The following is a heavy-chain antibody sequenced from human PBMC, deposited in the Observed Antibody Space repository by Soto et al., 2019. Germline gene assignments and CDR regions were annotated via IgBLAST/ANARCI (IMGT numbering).Heavy chain of an antibody. CDR1: GFSVSGNY. V-gene: IGHV3-53*01. CDR3: AGSTNYYLYYFDY. J-gene: IGHJ4*02. D-gene: IGHD3-22*01. CDR2: IHSGGDT. Sequence: GVSLRLSCAASGFSVSGNYMSWVRQAPGKGPEWISVIHSGGDTNYADSVKGRFTISRDKSKNTLYLQMSSLRAEDTAVYYCAGSTNYYLYYFDYWGQGXLVTVYS.